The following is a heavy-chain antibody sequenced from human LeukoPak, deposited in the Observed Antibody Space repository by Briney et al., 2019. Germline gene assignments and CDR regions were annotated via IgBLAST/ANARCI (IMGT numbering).Heavy chain of an antibody. CDR3: ATSQRLTSIDY. J-gene: IGHJ4*02. Sequence: PSETLSLTCAVYGGSFSGYYWSWIRQPPGKGLEWIGKINHSGSTNYNPSLKSRVTISVDTSKNQFSLKLSSVTAADTAVYYRATSQRLTSIDYWGQGTLVTVSS. D-gene: IGHD3-16*01. CDR1: GGSFSGYY. CDR2: INHSGST. V-gene: IGHV4-34*01.